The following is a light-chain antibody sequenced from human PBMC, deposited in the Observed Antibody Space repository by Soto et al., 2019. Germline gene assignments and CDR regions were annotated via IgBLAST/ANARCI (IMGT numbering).Light chain of an antibody. CDR2: HTS. V-gene: IGKV3-20*01. CDR3: QQYGSSPIT. CDR1: QSVGGS. J-gene: IGKJ5*01. Sequence: ETVLTQSPGTLSLSPGERATLSCRASQSVGGSLAWYQQRPGQAPRLLVYHTSNRATGIPDRFSASGSGTEFTLTISSLQSEDFAVYYCQQYGSSPITFGQGTRLEIK.